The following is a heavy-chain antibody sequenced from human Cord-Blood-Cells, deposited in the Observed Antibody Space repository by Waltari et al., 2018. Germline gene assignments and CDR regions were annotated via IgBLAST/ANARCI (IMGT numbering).Heavy chain of an antibody. CDR3: ASVHADAFDI. CDR1: GFTFSSYS. V-gene: IGHV3-48*01. J-gene: IGHJ3*02. Sequence: EVQLVESGGGLVQPGGSLRLSCAASGFTFSSYSMNWVRQAPGKGREWVAYISSIRSTIYDADSLKGRFTISRDNAKNSLYLQMNSLRAEDTAVYYCASVHADAFDIWGQGTMVTVSS. CDR2: ISSIRSTI.